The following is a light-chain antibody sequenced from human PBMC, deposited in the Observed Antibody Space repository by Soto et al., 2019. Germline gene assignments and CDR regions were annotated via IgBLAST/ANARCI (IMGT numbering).Light chain of an antibody. J-gene: IGKJ4*01. V-gene: IGKV1-39*01. CDR2: AAS. CDR1: QSIYTY. CDR3: QQTYSTPLT. Sequence: DIQMTQSASSLSSSVGGRVTITCRATQSIYTYLSWYQQKPGKAPKLLISAASSLESGVPSRFSGSGSGTDFSLTISSLQPEDFATYYCQQTYSTPLTFGGGTKVDIK.